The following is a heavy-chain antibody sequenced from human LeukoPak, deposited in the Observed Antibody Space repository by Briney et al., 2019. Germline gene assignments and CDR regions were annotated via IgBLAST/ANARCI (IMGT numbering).Heavy chain of an antibody. J-gene: IGHJ5*02. CDR1: GGSISSGSYY. Sequence: PSETLSLTCTVSGGSISSGSYYWSWIRQPAGKGLEWIGRIYTSGSTNYNPSLKSRVTISVDTSKNQFSLKLSSVTAADTAVYYCARHGTAVAVWFDPWGQGTLVTVSS. D-gene: IGHD6-19*01. CDR3: ARHGTAVAVWFDP. CDR2: IYTSGST. V-gene: IGHV4-61*02.